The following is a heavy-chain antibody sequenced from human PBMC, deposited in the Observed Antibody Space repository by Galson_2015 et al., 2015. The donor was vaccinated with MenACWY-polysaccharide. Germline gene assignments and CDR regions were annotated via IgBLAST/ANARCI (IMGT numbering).Heavy chain of an antibody. V-gene: IGHV3-7*01. CDR3: ARGITSSN. D-gene: IGHD6-6*01. CDR2: IKKDGSEK. CDR1: GFTFSTYW. Sequence: SLRLSCAASGFTFSTYWMTWVRQAPGKGLEWVANIKKDGSEKYYVASVRGRFTISRDNAKNSLYLQMNSLRAEDTAIYYCARGITSSNWGQGTLVTVSS. J-gene: IGHJ4*02.